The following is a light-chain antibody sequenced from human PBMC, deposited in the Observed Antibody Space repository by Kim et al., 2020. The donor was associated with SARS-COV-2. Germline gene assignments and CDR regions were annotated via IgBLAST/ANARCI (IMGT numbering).Light chain of an antibody. Sequence: VSPGEGATLSCRASQSISTNLAWYQQRPGQAPRLLIYATSSRATGVPARFSGSGSGTEFTLTISNLQSEDFAVYYCQQYNKWPPSTFGPGTKLEI. J-gene: IGKJ2*02. V-gene: IGKV3-15*01. CDR2: ATS. CDR3: QQYNKWPPST. CDR1: QSISTN.